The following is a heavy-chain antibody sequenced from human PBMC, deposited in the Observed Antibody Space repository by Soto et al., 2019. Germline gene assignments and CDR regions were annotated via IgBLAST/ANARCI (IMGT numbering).Heavy chain of an antibody. CDR1: GFTFSSYG. CDR3: ARDGDPTGHYSHFDN. J-gene: IGHJ4*02. D-gene: IGHD3-9*01. Sequence: QVQLVESGGSVVQPGRSLRLSCAASGFTFSSYGMHWVRQAPRKGLEWVAVMWNDGNKKYYADSVKGRLTISRDTSKNTLYLQMDSLRAEDTAVYYCARDGDPTGHYSHFDNWGQGTLVTVSS. V-gene: IGHV3-33*01. CDR2: MWNDGNKK.